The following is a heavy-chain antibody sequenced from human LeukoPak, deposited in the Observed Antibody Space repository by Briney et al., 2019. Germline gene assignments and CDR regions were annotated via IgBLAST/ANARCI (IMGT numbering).Heavy chain of an antibody. J-gene: IGHJ3*02. Sequence: SETLSLTCTVSGGSISSYSYYWGWIRQPPGKGLEWIGSIYYSGSTYYNPSLKSRVTISVDTSKNQFSLKLSSATAADTAVYYCARHYGGNSPAHAFDIWGQGTMVTVSS. V-gene: IGHV4-39*01. D-gene: IGHD4-23*01. CDR3: ARHYGGNSPAHAFDI. CDR1: GGSISSYSYY. CDR2: IYYSGST.